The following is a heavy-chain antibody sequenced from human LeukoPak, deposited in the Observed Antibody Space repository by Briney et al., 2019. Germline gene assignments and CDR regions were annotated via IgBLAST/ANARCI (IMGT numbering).Heavy chain of an antibody. D-gene: IGHD3-3*01. J-gene: IGHJ4*02. CDR1: GGSVSSGSYY. CDR2: IYYSGST. Sequence: SETLSLSCTVSGGSVSSGSYYWGWIRQPPGKGLEWIGSIYYSGSTYYNPSLKSRVTISVDTSKNQFSLKLSSVTAADTAVYYCARQGDFWSGYYRIDYWGQGTLVTVSS. CDR3: ARQGDFWSGYYRIDY. V-gene: IGHV4-39*01.